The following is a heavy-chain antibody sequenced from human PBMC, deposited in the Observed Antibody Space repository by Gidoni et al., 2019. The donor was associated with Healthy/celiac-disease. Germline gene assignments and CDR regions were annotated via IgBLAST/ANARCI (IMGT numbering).Heavy chain of an antibody. J-gene: IGHJ6*02. D-gene: IGHD3-10*01. Sequence: VQLVQSGAEVKNPGSSFKVSCKASVGTFSSYAISWVRQAPGQGLEWMGGIIPIFGTANYAQKFQGRVTITADESTSTAYRERSSRRSEDTAVYYCARDFGDGGMDVWGQGTTVTVSS. CDR3: ARDFGDGGMDV. CDR1: VGTFSSYA. V-gene: IGHV1-69*01. CDR2: IIPIFGTA.